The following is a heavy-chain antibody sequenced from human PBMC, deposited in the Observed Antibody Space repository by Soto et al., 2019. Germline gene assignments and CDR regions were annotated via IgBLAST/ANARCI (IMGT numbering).Heavy chain of an antibody. CDR1: GFTFSSYS. CDR3: ASGGARFLEGRDDAFDI. J-gene: IGHJ3*02. Sequence: GRSLRLSCAASGFTFSSYSMNWVRQAPGKGLEWVSSISSSSSYIYYADSVKGRFIISRDNAKNSLYLQMNSLRAEDTAVYYCASGGARFLEGRDDAFDIWGQGTMVTVSS. D-gene: IGHD3-3*01. V-gene: IGHV3-21*01. CDR2: ISSSSSYI.